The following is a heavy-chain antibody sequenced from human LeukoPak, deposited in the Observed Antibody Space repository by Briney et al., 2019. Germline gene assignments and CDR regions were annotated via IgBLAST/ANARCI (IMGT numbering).Heavy chain of an antibody. Sequence: GGSLRLSCAASGFTFSSYGMNWVRQAPGKGLEWVAVIWYDGSNKYYADSVKGRFTISRDNSKNTLYLQMNSLRAEDTAVYYCAKGETYYYGSGSTYMDVWGKRTTVTVSS. CDR1: GFTFSSYG. CDR3: AKGETYYYGSGSTYMDV. V-gene: IGHV3-33*06. J-gene: IGHJ6*03. CDR2: IWYDGSNK. D-gene: IGHD3-10*01.